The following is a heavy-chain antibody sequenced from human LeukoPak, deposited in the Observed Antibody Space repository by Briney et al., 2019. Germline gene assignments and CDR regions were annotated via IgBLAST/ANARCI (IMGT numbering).Heavy chain of an antibody. CDR2: ISGSGGST. V-gene: IGHV3-23*01. CDR1: GFTFSSYA. CDR3: TRFRGTGWYFDY. D-gene: IGHD6-19*01. Sequence: GGSLRLSCAASGFTFSSYAMSWVRQAPGKGLEWVSAISGSGGSTYYADSVKGRFTISRDNSKNTLYLQMNSLRAEDTAVYYCTRFRGTGWYFDYWGQGTLVTVSS. J-gene: IGHJ4*02.